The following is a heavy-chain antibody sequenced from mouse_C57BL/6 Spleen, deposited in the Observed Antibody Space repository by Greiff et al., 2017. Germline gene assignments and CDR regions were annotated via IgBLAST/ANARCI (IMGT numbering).Heavy chain of an antibody. CDR2: ISNLAYSI. D-gene: IGHD1-1*01. J-gene: IGHJ4*01. Sequence: EVKLMESGGGLVQPGGSLKLSCAASGFTFSDYGMAWVRQAPRKGPEWVAFISNLAYSIYYADPVTGRFTISRENAKNTLYLEMSSLRSEDTAMYYCARRYYGSSPSYAMGYWGQGTSVTVSS. V-gene: IGHV5-15*04. CDR3: ARRYYGSSPSYAMGY. CDR1: GFTFSDYG.